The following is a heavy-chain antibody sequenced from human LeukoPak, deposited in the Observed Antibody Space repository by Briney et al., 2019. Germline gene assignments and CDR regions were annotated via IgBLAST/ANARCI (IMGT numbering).Heavy chain of an antibody. J-gene: IGHJ4*02. Sequence: GGSLRLSCAASGFTFSSYWMHWVRQAPGKGLVWVSRINTDGSSTNYADSVKGRFTISRDNAKNTLYLQMNSLRAEDTAVYYCARYAISWSLDYWGQGILVTVSS. D-gene: IGHD6-13*01. V-gene: IGHV3-74*01. CDR3: ARYAISWSLDY. CDR2: INTDGSST. CDR1: GFTFSSYW.